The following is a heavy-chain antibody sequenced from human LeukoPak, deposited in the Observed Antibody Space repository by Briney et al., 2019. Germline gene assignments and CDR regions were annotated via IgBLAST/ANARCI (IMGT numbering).Heavy chain of an antibody. J-gene: IGHJ6*03. CDR3: AKKPSWNYYYYYSMAV. D-gene: IGHD1-1*01. CDR2: ISGNGIST. V-gene: IGHV3-23*01. CDR1: GFTFTNYA. Sequence: GGSLRLSCAASGFTFTNYAMSWVRQAPGKGLEWVSGISGNGISTYYADSVKGRFTISRDNSKSTLYLQMDSLRADDTAVYYCAKKPSWNYYYYYSMAVWGKGTTVTGSS.